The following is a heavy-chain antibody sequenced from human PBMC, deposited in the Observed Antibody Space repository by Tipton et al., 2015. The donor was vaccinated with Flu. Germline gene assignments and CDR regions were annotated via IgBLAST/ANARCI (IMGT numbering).Heavy chain of an antibody. D-gene: IGHD3-10*01. CDR1: GYSFTGYW. Sequence: QLVQSGAEMKKPGESLKISCKGSGYSFTGYWIGWVRQMPEKGLEWLGIIYPGDSDTRYGPSFQGQVIISADKSIRTAYLQWSSLKASDTAMYYCVMGTSGGHYVDYWGQGTLVTVSS. V-gene: IGHV5-51*01. J-gene: IGHJ4*02. CDR3: VMGTSGGHYVDY. CDR2: IYPGDSDT.